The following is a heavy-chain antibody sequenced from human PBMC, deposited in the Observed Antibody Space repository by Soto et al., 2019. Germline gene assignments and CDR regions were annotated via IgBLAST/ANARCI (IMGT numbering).Heavy chain of an antibody. CDR2: IWYDGSNK. Sequence: SLRLSCAASGFTFSSYGMHWVRQAPGKGLEWVAVIWYDGSNKYYADSVKGRFTISRDNSKNTLYLQMNSLRAEDTAVYYCARAFDIPHDAFDIWGQGTMVTVSS. D-gene: IGHD3-9*01. J-gene: IGHJ3*02. V-gene: IGHV3-33*01. CDR3: ARAFDIPHDAFDI. CDR1: GFTFSSYG.